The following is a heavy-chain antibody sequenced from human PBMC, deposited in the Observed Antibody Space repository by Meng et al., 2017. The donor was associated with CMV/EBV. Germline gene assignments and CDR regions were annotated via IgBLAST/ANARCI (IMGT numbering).Heavy chain of an antibody. D-gene: IGHD6-6*01. J-gene: IGHJ4*02. V-gene: IGHV4-39*02. CDR1: GGSISSSSYY. Sequence: GSLRLSCTVSGGSISSSSYYWGWIRQPPGKGLEWIGSIYYSGSTYYNPSLKSRVTISVDTSKNQFSLKLSSVTAADTAIYFCARDVPKSSSSGCWGQGTLVTVSS. CDR3: ARDVPKSSSSGC. CDR2: IYYSGST.